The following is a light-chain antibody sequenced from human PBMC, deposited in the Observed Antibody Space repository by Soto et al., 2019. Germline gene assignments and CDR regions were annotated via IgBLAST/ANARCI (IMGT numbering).Light chain of an antibody. CDR1: QGISSY. V-gene: IGKV1-9*01. CDR2: AAS. CDR3: QQHNSYPVT. Sequence: DIQLTQSPSFLSASVGDRVTITCRASQGISSYLAWYQQKPGKAPKLLIYAASTLQSGVPSRFSGSGSGTEFTLTISSLQPEDFATYYCQQHNSYPVTFGQGTKVEIK. J-gene: IGKJ1*01.